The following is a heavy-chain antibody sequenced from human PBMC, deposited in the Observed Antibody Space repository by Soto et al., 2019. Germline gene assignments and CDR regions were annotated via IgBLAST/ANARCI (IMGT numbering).Heavy chain of an antibody. J-gene: IGHJ5*02. CDR3: ARGLSIAAADYNWFDP. Sequence: ASVKVYCNASGGTFSSYAIGWVRQAPGQGLEWMGGIIPIFGTANYAQKFQGRVTITADESTSTAYMELSSLRSEDTAVYYCARGLSIAAADYNWFDPWGQGTLVTVFS. CDR2: IIPIFGTA. CDR1: GGTFSSYA. V-gene: IGHV1-69*01. D-gene: IGHD6-13*01.